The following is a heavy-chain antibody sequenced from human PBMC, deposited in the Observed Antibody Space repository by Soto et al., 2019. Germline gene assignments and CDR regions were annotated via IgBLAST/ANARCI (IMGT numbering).Heavy chain of an antibody. J-gene: IGHJ3*02. D-gene: IGHD2-2*01. V-gene: IGHV4-39*01. CDR3: ATPPGVPAAMRAFDI. Sequence: PSETLSLTCTVSGGSLSSSSYYWGWIRQPPGKGLEWIGSIYYSGSTYYNPSRKSRVTISVDTSKNQFSLKLSSVTAADTAVYYCATPPGVPAAMRAFDIWGQGTMVTVSS. CDR1: GGSLSSSSYY. CDR2: IYYSGST.